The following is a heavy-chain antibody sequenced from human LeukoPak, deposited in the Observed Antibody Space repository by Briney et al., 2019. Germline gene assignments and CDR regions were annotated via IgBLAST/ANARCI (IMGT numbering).Heavy chain of an antibody. J-gene: IGHJ4*02. V-gene: IGHV3-33*06. D-gene: IGHD2-8*02. Sequence: GGSLRLSCAASGFTFSNCGIHWVRQAPGKGLEWVAVIWYDGSYKYYADSVKGRFTISRDNSKNTLYLQMNSLRAEDTAVYYCAKDFYVGPVLARYFDYWGQGTLVTVSS. CDR2: IWYDGSYK. CDR3: AKDFYVGPVLARYFDY. CDR1: GFTFSNCG.